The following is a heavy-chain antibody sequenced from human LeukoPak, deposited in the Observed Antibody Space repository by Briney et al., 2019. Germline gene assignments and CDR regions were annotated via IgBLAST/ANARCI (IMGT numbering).Heavy chain of an antibody. V-gene: IGHV4-34*01. CDR2: INHSGST. D-gene: IGHD3-16*02. Sequence: SETLSLTCAVYGGSLSGYYWSWIRQPPGKGLEWIGEINHSGSTNYNPSLKSRVTISVDTSKNQLSLKLSSVTAADTAVYYCARGTRYGYRYWGQGTLVTVSS. CDR1: GGSLSGYY. CDR3: ARGTRYGYRY. J-gene: IGHJ4*02.